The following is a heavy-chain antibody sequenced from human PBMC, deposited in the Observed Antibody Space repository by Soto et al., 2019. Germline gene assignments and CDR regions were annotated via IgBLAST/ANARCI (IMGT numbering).Heavy chain of an antibody. Sequence: GGSLRLSCAASGFTFSSYGMHWVRQAPGKGLEWVAVISYDGSNKYYADSVKGRFTISRDNSKNTLYLQMNSLRAEDTAVYYCAKDLIITMVRGPLDYWGQGTTVTVSS. J-gene: IGHJ4*02. CDR2: ISYDGSNK. CDR1: GFTFSSYG. D-gene: IGHD3-10*01. V-gene: IGHV3-30*18. CDR3: AKDLIITMVRGPLDY.